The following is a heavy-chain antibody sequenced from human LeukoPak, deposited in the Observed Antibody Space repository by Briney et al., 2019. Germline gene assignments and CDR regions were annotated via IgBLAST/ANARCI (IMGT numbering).Heavy chain of an antibody. CDR2: INSDGIST. V-gene: IGHV3-74*01. Sequence: GGSLRLSCAASGFTFSSYWMHWVRQAPGKGLVWVSRINSDGISTTYADSVKGRFTISRDNAKNTLYLQMNSLRAEDTAVYYCARGGTVTPWGYWGRGTPVTVSS. D-gene: IGHD4-17*01. CDR1: GFTFSSYW. CDR3: ARGGTVTPWGY. J-gene: IGHJ4*02.